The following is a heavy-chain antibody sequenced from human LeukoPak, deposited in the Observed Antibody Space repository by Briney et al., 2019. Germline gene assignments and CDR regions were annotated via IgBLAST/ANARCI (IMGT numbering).Heavy chain of an antibody. CDR3: ARSRSRRLPFDY. CDR2: INHSGST. Sequence: SETLSLTCAVYGGSFSGYYWSWIRQPPGKGLEWIGEINHSGSTNYNPSLKSRVTISVDTSKNQFSLKLSSVTAADTAVYYCARSRSRRLPFDYWGQGTLVTVSS. V-gene: IGHV4-34*01. J-gene: IGHJ4*02. CDR1: GGSFSGYY. D-gene: IGHD6-25*01.